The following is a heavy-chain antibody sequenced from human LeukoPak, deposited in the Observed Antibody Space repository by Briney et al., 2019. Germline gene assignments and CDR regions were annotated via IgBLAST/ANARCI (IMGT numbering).Heavy chain of an antibody. CDR3: ARGEGYCSSTSCYTWFDP. CDR2: IYPGDSDT. V-gene: IGHV5-51*01. J-gene: IGHJ5*02. Sequence: GESLKISCQGSGYNFITYWIGWVRQMPGKGLERMGIIYPGDSDTRYSPSFQGQVTISADKSLSTAYLQWSSLKASDTAMYYCARGEGYCSSTSCYTWFDPWGQGTLVTVSS. D-gene: IGHD2-2*02. CDR1: GYNFITYW.